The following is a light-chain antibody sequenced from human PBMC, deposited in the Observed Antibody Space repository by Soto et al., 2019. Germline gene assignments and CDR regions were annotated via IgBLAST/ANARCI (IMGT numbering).Light chain of an antibody. V-gene: IGKV3-11*01. CDR2: DAP. CDR3: QQRSNWPPLT. CDR1: QSVSSY. Sequence: EIVLTQSPATLSLSPGERATLSCRASQSVSSYLAWYQQKPGQAPRLLIYDAPNRATGIPARFSGSGSGTDSTLTISSLEPEDFAVYYCQQRSNWPPLTFGGGTKVEIK. J-gene: IGKJ4*01.